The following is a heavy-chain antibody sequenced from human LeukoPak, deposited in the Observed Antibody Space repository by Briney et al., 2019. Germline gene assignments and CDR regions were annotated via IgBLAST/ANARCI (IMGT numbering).Heavy chain of an antibody. J-gene: IGHJ4*02. V-gene: IGHV3-7*03. CDR3: ARVRVTGYSNFAY. CDR2: IKQDGSEK. CDR1: GFTFSDYY. Sequence: GGSLRLSCAASGFTFSDYYMSWIRQAPGKGLEWVANIKQDGSEKYYVDSVKGRFTISRDNSKNTVYLQMSSLRAEDTAVYYCARVRVTGYSNFAYWGQGTLVTVSS. D-gene: IGHD3-9*01.